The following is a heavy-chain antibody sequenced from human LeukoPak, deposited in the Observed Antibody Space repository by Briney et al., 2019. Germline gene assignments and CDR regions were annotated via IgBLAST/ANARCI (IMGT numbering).Heavy chain of an antibody. CDR2: ISSSSSTI. Sequence: GGSLRLSCVVSGFIVSGDYMSWVRQAPGKGLEWVSYISSSSSTIYYADSVKGRFTISRDNAKNSLYLQMNSLRAEDTALYYCARTATAYYYYYMDVWGKGTTVTVSS. V-gene: IGHV3-11*01. CDR3: ARTATAYYYYYMDV. D-gene: IGHD2-21*02. J-gene: IGHJ6*03. CDR1: GFIVSGDY.